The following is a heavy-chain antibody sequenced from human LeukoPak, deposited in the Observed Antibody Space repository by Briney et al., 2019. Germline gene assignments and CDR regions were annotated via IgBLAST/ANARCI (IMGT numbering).Heavy chain of an antibody. D-gene: IGHD6-19*01. CDR1: GFTFDDYA. Sequence: GRSLRLSCAASGFTFDDYAMHWVRQVPGKGLEWVSGISWNSGSIGYADSVKGRFTISRDNAKNSLYLHMNSLSAEDTALYYCAKRKKITVAGLFDCWGQGTLVTVSS. CDR2: ISWNSGSI. V-gene: IGHV3-9*01. CDR3: AKRKKITVAGLFDC. J-gene: IGHJ4*02.